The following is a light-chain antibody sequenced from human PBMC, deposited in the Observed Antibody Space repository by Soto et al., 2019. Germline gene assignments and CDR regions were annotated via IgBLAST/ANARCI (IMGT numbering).Light chain of an antibody. J-gene: IGKJ2*01. Sequence: EIVLTQSPGTLSLSPGERATLSCRASQSVRSSYLAWYQQKPGQAPRLLIYGASSSATGIPDRFSGSGSGTDFTLTIRRLEPEDFAVYYCQQYGSSPLYTFGQGTKLEIK. CDR1: QSVRSSY. CDR2: GAS. V-gene: IGKV3-20*01. CDR3: QQYGSSPLYT.